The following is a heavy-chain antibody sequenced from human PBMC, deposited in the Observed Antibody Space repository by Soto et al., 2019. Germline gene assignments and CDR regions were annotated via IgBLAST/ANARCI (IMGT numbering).Heavy chain of an antibody. CDR2: ISNDGVAE. Sequence: QVHLVESGGGVVQPGRSLRLSCGASGFTFSRFGMHWVRQAPGKGLEWVAVISNDGVAEYFADSVKGRFTISRDNSKNMVYLQMDSLRGDDTAVYFCTKENNDHYSSSKWCFDSCGQGTLVTVSS. CDR1: GFTFSRFG. J-gene: IGHJ1*01. D-gene: IGHD2-15*01. CDR3: TKENNDHYSSSKWCFDS. V-gene: IGHV3-30*18.